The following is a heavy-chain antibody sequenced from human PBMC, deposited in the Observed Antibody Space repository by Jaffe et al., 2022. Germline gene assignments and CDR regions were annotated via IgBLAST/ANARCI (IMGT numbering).Heavy chain of an antibody. D-gene: IGHD2-2*01. V-gene: IGHV4-61*02. Sequence: QVQLQESGPGLVKPSQTLSLTCTVSGGSISSGSYYWSWIRQPAGKGLEWIGRIYTSGSTNYNPSLKSRVTISVDTSKNQFSLKLSSVTAADTAVYYCAREKVVPAAMPRSYYYYMDVWGKGTTVTVSS. CDR3: AREKVVPAAMPRSYYYYMDV. CDR2: IYTSGST. J-gene: IGHJ6*03. CDR1: GGSISSGSYY.